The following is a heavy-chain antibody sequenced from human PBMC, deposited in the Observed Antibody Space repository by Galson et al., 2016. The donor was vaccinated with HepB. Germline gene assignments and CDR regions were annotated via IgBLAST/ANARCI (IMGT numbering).Heavy chain of an antibody. CDR3: ARQGPVTTSSQPSDY. J-gene: IGHJ4*02. CDR2: IYPGDSDT. CDR1: VYTFTTYW. V-gene: IGHV5-51*01. D-gene: IGHD4-17*01. Sequence: QSGAEVKKPGESLQISCKASVYTFTTYWIGWVRQVPGKGLEWMGLIYPGDSDTRYSPSFQGQVTISADKSLNTAYLQWTSLKASDTATYYCARQGPVTTSSQPSDYWGQGTPVIVSP.